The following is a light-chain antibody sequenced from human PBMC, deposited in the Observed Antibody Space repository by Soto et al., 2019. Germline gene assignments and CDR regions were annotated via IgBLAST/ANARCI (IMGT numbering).Light chain of an antibody. Sequence: DIQMTQSPSTLSASVGDRVTITFRASQSISSWLAWYQQKPGKAPKLLIHKASSLESGFPSRFGGSGSGTEFTLTISRLQPDDLATYFCQQYDSYPWTFGQGTKVEIK. CDR3: QQYDSYPWT. J-gene: IGKJ1*01. CDR1: QSISSW. V-gene: IGKV1-5*03. CDR2: KAS.